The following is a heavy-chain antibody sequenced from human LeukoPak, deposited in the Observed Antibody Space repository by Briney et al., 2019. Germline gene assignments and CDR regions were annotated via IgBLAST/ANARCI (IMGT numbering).Heavy chain of an antibody. CDR1: GGSISDYY. CDR2: IYTTGST. V-gene: IGHV4-4*07. Sequence: PSETLSLTCTVSGGSISDYYWSWIRQPAGKGLEWIGRIYTTGSTDYNPSLKSRVTMSVDTSKNQFSLKLSSVTAADTAMYYCARGPPPDFDCWGQGTLVTVSS. CDR3: ARGPPPDFDC. J-gene: IGHJ4*02.